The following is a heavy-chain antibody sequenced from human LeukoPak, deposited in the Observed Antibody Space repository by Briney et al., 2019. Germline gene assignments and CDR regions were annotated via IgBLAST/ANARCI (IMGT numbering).Heavy chain of an antibody. V-gene: IGHV3-53*01. CDR1: GFTVSSNY. CDR3: ATDAAYCGGDCYDY. Sequence: GGCLRLSCAASGFTVSSNYMSWVRQAPGKGLEWVSVIYSGGNTYYADSVRGRFTISRDNSKNTLYLQMNSLRAEDTAVYYCATDAAYCGGDCYDYWGQGALVTVSS. CDR2: IYSGGNT. J-gene: IGHJ4*02. D-gene: IGHD2-21*02.